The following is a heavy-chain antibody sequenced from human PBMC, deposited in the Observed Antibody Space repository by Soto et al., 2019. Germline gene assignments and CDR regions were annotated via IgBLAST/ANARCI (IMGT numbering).Heavy chain of an antibody. V-gene: IGHV5-10-1*01. D-gene: IGHD2-15*01. Sequence: PGESLKISCQGSGYRFTGFWLNWVRQRPGKGLEWVWRIDPNDSFINYSPPFEGHVTISADKSISTAYVQWTRLQAEDTAIYYCVRPASGGRSDAFDIWGQGTMLTGSS. J-gene: IGHJ3*02. CDR1: GYRFTGFW. CDR3: VRPASGGRSDAFDI. CDR2: IDPNDSFI.